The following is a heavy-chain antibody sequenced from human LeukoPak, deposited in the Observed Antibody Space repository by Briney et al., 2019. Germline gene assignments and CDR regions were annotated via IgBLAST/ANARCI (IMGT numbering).Heavy chain of an antibody. V-gene: IGHV3-48*01. CDR2: INSVSSTI. J-gene: IGHJ1*01. CDR3: ATGYSSGWYFYFQH. Sequence: GGSLRLSCAASGFTFSSYSMNWVRQAPGKGLEWVSYINSVSSTIYYADSVKGRFTISRDNAKNSLYLQMNSLSAEDTAVYYCATGYSSGWYFYFQHWGQGSLVSVSS. D-gene: IGHD6-19*01. CDR1: GFTFSSYS.